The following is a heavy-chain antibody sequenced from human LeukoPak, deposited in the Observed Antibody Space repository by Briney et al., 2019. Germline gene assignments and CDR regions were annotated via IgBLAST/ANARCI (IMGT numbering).Heavy chain of an antibody. V-gene: IGHV3-15*07. CDR1: GFTFRNAY. D-gene: IGHD2-21*01. CDR2: IKPKTDDETT. J-gene: IGHJ4*02. Sequence: GSLRLSCAASGFTFRNAYMNWVGQALGMGLEWVGRIKPKTDDETTEYAAPVKDRFSISRDDSKSMMYLQMNSLKTEDTAVYYCITPLPYSAQGGQGTLVTVSS. CDR3: ITPLPYSAQ.